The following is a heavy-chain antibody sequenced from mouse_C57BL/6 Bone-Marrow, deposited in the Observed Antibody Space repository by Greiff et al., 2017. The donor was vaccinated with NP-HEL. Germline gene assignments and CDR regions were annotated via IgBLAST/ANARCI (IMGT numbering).Heavy chain of an antibody. J-gene: IGHJ1*03. D-gene: IGHD1-1*01. V-gene: IGHV1-59*01. CDR1: GYTFTSYW. CDR3: ARRGTTVPHWYFDV. CDR2: IDPSDSYT. Sequence: QVQLQQSGAELVRPGTSVKLSCKASGYTFTSYWMHWVKQRPGQGLEWIGVIDPSDSYTNYTQKFKGKATLTVDTSSSTSYMQLSSLTSEDSAVYYCARRGTTVPHWYFDVWGTGTTVTVSS.